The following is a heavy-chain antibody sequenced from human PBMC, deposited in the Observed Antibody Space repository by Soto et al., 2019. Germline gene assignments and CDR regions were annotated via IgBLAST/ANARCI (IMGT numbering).Heavy chain of an antibody. Sequence: QVQLVQSGAEVKKPGASVKVSCKASGYTFTSYYLHWVRQAPGQGLEWMGILNPSTGDTNYVQKFQGRVTMTRDTSTRTVYMDLSSLTSEDTAVYYCARSSSGWWTPYDCWGQGSLVTVSS. D-gene: IGHD2-8*02. CDR1: GYTFTSYY. CDR3: ARSSSGWWTPYDC. CDR2: LNPSTGDT. V-gene: IGHV1-46*03. J-gene: IGHJ4*02.